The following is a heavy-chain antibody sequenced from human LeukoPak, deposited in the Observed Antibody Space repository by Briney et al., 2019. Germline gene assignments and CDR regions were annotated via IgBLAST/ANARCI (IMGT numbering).Heavy chain of an antibody. CDR1: GFTFDDYA. V-gene: IGHV3-9*03. D-gene: IGHD2-2*01. Sequence: GGSLRLSCAASGFTFDDYAMHWVRQAPGKGLEWVSGISWNSGSIGYADSVKGRFTISRDNAKNSLYLQMNSLRAEDMALYYCAKSTSSIYYYYYMDVWGKGTTVTVPS. CDR3: AKSTSSIYYYYYMDV. J-gene: IGHJ6*03. CDR2: ISWNSGSI.